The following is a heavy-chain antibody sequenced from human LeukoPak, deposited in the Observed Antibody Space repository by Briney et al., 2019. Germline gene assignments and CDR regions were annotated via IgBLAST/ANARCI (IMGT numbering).Heavy chain of an antibody. CDR1: GFTCSSYS. V-gene: IGHV3-48*01. Sequence: GGSLRLSCAASGFTCSSYSMNWVRQAPGKGLEWVSYISPSGSTIYYADSVKGRFTISRDNAKNSLYLQMNSLRAEDTAMYYCARDAVAGTPRGYYGMDVWGQGTTVTVSS. J-gene: IGHJ6*02. CDR2: ISPSGSTI. CDR3: ARDAVAGTPRGYYGMDV. D-gene: IGHD6-19*01.